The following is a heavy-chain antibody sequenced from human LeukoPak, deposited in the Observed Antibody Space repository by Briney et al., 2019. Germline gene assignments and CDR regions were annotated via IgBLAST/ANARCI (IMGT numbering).Heavy chain of an antibody. Sequence: PSGTLSLTCGVSGGSITSTNWWSWVRQPPGQGLEWIGYISYSGTTNYNPSLKSRVTISVDTSKNQFSLKLSSVTAADTAVYYCARGDNWFDPWGQGTLVTVSS. V-gene: IGHV4-4*02. J-gene: IGHJ5*02. CDR2: ISYSGTT. CDR1: GGSITSTNW. CDR3: ARGDNWFDP.